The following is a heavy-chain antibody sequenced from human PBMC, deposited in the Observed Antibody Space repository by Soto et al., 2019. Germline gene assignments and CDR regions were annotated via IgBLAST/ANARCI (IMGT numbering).Heavy chain of an antibody. CDR1: GFTFSSYA. Sequence: PGGSLRLSCAASGFTFSSYAMSWVRQAPGKGLEWVSAISGSGGSTYYADSVKGRFTISRDNSKNTLYLQMNSLRAEDTAVYYCAKAGDLFFGVASFFDYWGQGTLVTVSS. D-gene: IGHD3-3*01. CDR3: AKAGDLFFGVASFFDY. J-gene: IGHJ4*02. V-gene: IGHV3-23*01. CDR2: ISGSGGST.